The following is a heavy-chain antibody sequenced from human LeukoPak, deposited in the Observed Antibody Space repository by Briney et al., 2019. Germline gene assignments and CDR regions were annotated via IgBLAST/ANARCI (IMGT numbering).Heavy chain of an antibody. Sequence: ASVKVSCKVSGYTLTELSMHWVRQAPGKGLEWMGGFDPEDGETIYAQKFQGRVTITRDTSASTAYMELSSLRSEDTAVYYCARKSDFYYYGMDVWGQGTTVTVSS. CDR3: ARKSDFYYYGMDV. CDR1: GYTLTELS. V-gene: IGHV1-24*01. CDR2: FDPEDGET. J-gene: IGHJ6*02.